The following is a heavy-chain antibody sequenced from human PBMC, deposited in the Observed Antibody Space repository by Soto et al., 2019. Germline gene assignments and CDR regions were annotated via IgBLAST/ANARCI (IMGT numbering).Heavy chain of an antibody. CDR3: ARDQRSWYNWFDP. Sequence: PSETLSLTCTVSGGSISSGGYYWSWIRQHPGKGLEWIGYIYYSGSTYYNPSLKSRVTISVDTSKNQFSLKLSSVTAADTAVYYCARDQRSWYNWFDPWGQGTLVTSPQ. V-gene: IGHV4-31*03. CDR2: IYYSGST. J-gene: IGHJ5*02. D-gene: IGHD6-13*01. CDR1: GGSISSGGYY.